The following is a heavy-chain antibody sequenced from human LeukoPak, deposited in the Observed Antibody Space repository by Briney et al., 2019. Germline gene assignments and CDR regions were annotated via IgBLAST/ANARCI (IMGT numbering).Heavy chain of an antibody. CDR2: IYTSGST. J-gene: IGHJ6*03. D-gene: IGHD3-10*01. V-gene: IGHV4-61*02. CDR3: ARGATMVRGVHMDV. Sequence: PSETLSLTCTVSGGSISSGNHYWGWIHQSPEKGLQWIGRIYTSGSTNYNPSLKSRVTISVDTSKNQFSLKLSSVTAADTAVYYCARGATMVRGVHMDVWGKGTTVTISS. CDR1: GGSISSGNHY.